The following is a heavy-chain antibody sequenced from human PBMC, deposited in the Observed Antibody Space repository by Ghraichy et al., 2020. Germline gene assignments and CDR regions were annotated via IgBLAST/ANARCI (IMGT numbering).Heavy chain of an antibody. D-gene: IGHD6-13*01. CDR1: GFTFSSYA. J-gene: IGHJ4*02. CDR3: AKGAAPGRGGYPYYFDY. V-gene: IGHV3-23*01. Sequence: GALNISCAASGFTFSSYAMSWVRQAPGKGLEWVSAISGSGGSTHYADSVKGRFTISRDNSKNTLHLRMNSLRAEDTAVYYCAKGAAPGRGGYPYYFDYWGQGTLVTVSS. CDR2: ISGSGGST.